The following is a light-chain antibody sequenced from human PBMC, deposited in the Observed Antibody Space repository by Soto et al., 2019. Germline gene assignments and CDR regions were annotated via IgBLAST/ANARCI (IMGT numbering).Light chain of an antibody. Sequence: EIVLTQSPGTLSLSPGERATLSCRASQSVASAYLAWYQHKPGQAPRLLIYGSSSRAVGVPDRISGRGSGPDFTPTISRLEPEDFAVYYCQQYASSRWTFGQGTKVE. V-gene: IGKV3-20*01. CDR1: QSVASAY. CDR2: GSS. CDR3: QQYASSRWT. J-gene: IGKJ1*01.